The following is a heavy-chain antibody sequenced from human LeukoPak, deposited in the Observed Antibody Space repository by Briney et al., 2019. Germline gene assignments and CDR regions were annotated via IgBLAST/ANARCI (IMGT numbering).Heavy chain of an antibody. CDR2: INPNSGGT. V-gene: IGHV1-2*02. J-gene: IGHJ4*02. CDR3: ARTKPPCTSCLLLDY. CDR1: GYTFTGYY. Sequence: GASVKVSCKASGYTFTGYYMHWLRQAPGQGLEWMGWINPNSGGTNYASKFQGVVTMSSDTSITTAYLELNRLISDDTAVYYCARTKPPCTSCLLLDYWGQGTLVTVSS. D-gene: IGHD2-2*01.